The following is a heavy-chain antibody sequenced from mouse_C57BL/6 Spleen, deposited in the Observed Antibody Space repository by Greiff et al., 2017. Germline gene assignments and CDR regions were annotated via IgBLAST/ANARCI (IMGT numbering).Heavy chain of an antibody. J-gene: IGHJ4*01. D-gene: IGHD1-1*01. CDR2: IHPNSGST. Sequence: QVQLQQPGAELVKPGASVKLSCKASGYTFTSYWMHWVKQRPGQGLEWIGMIHPNSGSTNYNEKFKSKATLTVDKSSSTAYMQLSSLTSEDSAVYYGARGDYYGSREDYAMDYWGQGTSVTVSS. V-gene: IGHV1-64*01. CDR3: ARGDYYGSREDYAMDY. CDR1: GYTFTSYW.